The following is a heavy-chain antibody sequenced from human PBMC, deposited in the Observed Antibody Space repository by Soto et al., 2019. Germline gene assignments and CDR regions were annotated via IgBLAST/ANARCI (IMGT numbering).Heavy chain of an antibody. V-gene: IGHV4-31*03. CDR3: ARVGGINWFDP. CDR1: GCSSSSGGYC. J-gene: IGHJ5*02. Sequence: SETLPLTCTVSGCSSSSGGYCWSWIRQHPGKGLEWIGYIYYSGSTYYNPSLKSRVTISVDTSKNQFSLKLSSVTAADTAVYYCARVGGINWFDPWGQGTLVTVSS. D-gene: IGHD3-16*01. CDR2: IYYSGST.